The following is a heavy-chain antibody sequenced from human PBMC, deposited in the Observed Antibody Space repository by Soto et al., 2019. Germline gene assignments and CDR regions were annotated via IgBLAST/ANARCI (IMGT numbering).Heavy chain of an antibody. D-gene: IGHD2-2*01. Sequence: SVKVSCKASGCTFSSYAISCVRQAHGQGLEWMGGIIPIFGTANYAQKFQGRVTITADESTSTAYMELSSLRSEDTAVYYCARVVRGYCISTSCYARYNGLAVWGRGTTVTVSS. CDR1: GCTFSSYA. V-gene: IGHV1-69*13. CDR3: ARVVRGYCISTSCYARYNGLAV. CDR2: IIPIFGTA. J-gene: IGHJ6*02.